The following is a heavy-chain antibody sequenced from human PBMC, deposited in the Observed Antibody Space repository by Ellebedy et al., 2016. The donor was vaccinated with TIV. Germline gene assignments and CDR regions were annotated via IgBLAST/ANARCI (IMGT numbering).Heavy chain of an antibody. CDR3: ARGLRGPFDY. J-gene: IGHJ4*02. V-gene: IGHV4-59*01. CDR1: GDSISSYY. CDR2: IYYSGGT. Sequence: MPSETLSLTCTVSGDSISSYYWSWIRQPPGKGLEWIGHIYYSGGTNYNPSLTSRVTISVDRSKNQFSLKLASVSAADTAVYYCARGLRGPFDYWGQGTLVTVSS.